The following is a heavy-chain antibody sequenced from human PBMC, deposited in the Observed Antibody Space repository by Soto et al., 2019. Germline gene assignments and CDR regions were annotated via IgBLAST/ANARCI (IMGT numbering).Heavy chain of an antibody. J-gene: IGHJ6*02. CDR1: GFTFSSYA. CDR3: AKSLAARPDDYYYYGMDV. D-gene: IGHD6-6*01. V-gene: IGHV3-23*01. Sequence: LRLSCAASGFTFSSYAMSWVRTAPGKGLEWVSAIRGSGGSTYYADSVKGRFTISRDNSKNTLYLQMNSLRAEDTAVYYCAKSLAARPDDYYYYGMDVWGQGTTVTVSS. CDR2: IRGSGGST.